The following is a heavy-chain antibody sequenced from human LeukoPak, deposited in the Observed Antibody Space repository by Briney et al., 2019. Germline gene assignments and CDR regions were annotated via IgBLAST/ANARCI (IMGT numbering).Heavy chain of an antibody. CDR2: IYTSGST. CDR3: SRGDYKTFYYYGMDV. J-gene: IGHJ6*02. D-gene: IGHD4-11*01. V-gene: IGHV4-61*02. Sequence: SETLSLTCTVSGGSISSGSYYWSWIRQPAGKGLEWIGRIYTSGSTNYNPSLKSRVTISVDTSKNQFSLKLSSVTAADTAVYYCSRGDYKTFYYYGMDVWGQGTAVTVSS. CDR1: GGSISSGSYY.